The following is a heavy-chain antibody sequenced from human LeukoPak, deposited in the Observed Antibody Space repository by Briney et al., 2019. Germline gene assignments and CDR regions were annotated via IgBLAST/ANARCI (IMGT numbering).Heavy chain of an antibody. D-gene: IGHD6-6*01. CDR2: MNPNSGNT. Sequence: ASVKVSCKASGYTFTSYDINWVRQATGQGLEWMGWMNPNSGNTGYAQKFQGRVTITSNTSIGTAYMELSSLRSEDTAVYYCARFLLAARRGNWFDPWGQGTLVTVSS. CDR3: ARFLLAARRGNWFDP. J-gene: IGHJ5*02. CDR1: GYTFTSYD. V-gene: IGHV1-8*03.